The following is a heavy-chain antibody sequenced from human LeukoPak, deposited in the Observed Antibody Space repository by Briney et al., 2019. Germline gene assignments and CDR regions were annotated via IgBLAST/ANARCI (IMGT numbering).Heavy chain of an antibody. J-gene: IGHJ4*02. CDR1: GYSFTTYV. V-gene: IGHV1-18*04. D-gene: IGHD2/OR15-2a*01. CDR2: INPQNGNT. CDR3: ARACTTFITQWCFSDF. Sequence: GASVKVSCKASGYSFTTYVITWVRQAPGQGPEWLGWINPQNGNTNFAQRFQGRVTMTTDTSTNTAYMELRSLTSDDTAVYYCARACTTFITQWCFSDFWGQGTLVTVSS.